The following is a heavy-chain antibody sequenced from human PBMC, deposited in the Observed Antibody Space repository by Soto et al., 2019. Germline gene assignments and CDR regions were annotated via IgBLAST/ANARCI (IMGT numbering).Heavy chain of an antibody. CDR3: TTYDFWSGYYGVDY. CDR1: GFTFSNAW. Sequence: VQLVESGGGLVKPGGSLRLSCAASGFTFSNAWMSWVRQAPGKGLEWVGRIKSKTDGGTTDYAAPVKGRFTISRDDSKNTLYLQMNSLKTEDTAVYYCTTYDFWSGYYGVDYWGQGTLVTVSS. D-gene: IGHD3-3*01. CDR2: IKSKTDGGTT. V-gene: IGHV3-15*01. J-gene: IGHJ4*02.